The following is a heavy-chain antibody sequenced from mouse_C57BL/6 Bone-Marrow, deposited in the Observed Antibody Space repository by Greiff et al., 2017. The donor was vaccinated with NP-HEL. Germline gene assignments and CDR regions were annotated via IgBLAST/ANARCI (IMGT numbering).Heavy chain of an antibody. D-gene: IGHD6-5*01. CDR2: IDPSDSYT. Sequence: QVQLQQPGAELVKPGASVKLSCKASGYTFTSYWMQWVKQRPGQGLEWIGEIDPSDSYTNYNQKFKGKATLTVDTSSSTAYMQLSSLTSEDSAVYYCAREAYGIGWAMDYWGQGTSVTVPS. V-gene: IGHV1-50*01. CDR1: GYTFTSYW. CDR3: AREAYGIGWAMDY. J-gene: IGHJ4*01.